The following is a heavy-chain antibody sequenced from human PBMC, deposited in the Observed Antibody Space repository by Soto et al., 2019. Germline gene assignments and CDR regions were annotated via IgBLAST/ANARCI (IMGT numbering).Heavy chain of an antibody. CDR3: ARLAYCGGDCPAGAFDI. V-gene: IGHV3-48*03. CDR1: GFTFSSYE. Sequence: SLRLSCAASGFTFSSYEMNWVRQAPGKGLEWVSYISSSGSTIYYADSVKGRFTISRDNAKNSLYLQMNSLRAEDTAVYYCARLAYCGGDCPAGAFDIWGQGTMVTVSS. CDR2: ISSSGSTI. D-gene: IGHD2-21*02. J-gene: IGHJ3*02.